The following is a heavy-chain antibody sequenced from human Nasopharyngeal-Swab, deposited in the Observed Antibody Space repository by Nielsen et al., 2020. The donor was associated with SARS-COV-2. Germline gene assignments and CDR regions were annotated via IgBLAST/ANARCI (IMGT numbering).Heavy chain of an antibody. CDR3: ARATFADWYFDL. Sequence: GGSLRLSCAAPGFTVSSNYMSWGRQAPGKGLEWVSVIYSGGSTYYADSVKGRFTISRDNSKNTLYLQMNSLRAEDTAVYYCARATFADWYFDLWGRGTLVTVSS. CDR2: IYSGGST. D-gene: IGHD2/OR15-2a*01. J-gene: IGHJ2*01. V-gene: IGHV3-66*01. CDR1: GFTVSSNY.